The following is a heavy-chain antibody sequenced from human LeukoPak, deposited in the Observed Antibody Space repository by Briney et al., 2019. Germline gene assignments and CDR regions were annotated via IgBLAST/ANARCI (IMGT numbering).Heavy chain of an antibody. V-gene: IGHV1-46*01. CDR2: INPSGGST. Sequence: ASVKVSCKASGYTFTSYYMHWVRQAPGQGLEWMGIINPSGGSTSYAQKFQGRVTMTRDTSTSTVYMELSSLRSEDTAVYYCARPCRDGYNWRYYLDYWGQGTLVTVSS. D-gene: IGHD5-24*01. CDR3: ARPCRDGYNWRYYLDY. J-gene: IGHJ4*02. CDR1: GYTFTSYY.